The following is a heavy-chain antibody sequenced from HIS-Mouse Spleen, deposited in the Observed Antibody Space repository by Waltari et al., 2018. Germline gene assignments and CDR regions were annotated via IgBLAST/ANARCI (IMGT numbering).Heavy chain of an antibody. D-gene: IGHD3-22*01. Sequence: QVQLVESGGGVVQPGRSLRLSCAASGFTFSSYAIHWVRQAPGKGLEWVAVISYDGSNKYYADSVKGRFTISRDNSKNTLYLQMNSLRAEDTAVYYCAREVVIYFDYWGQGTLVTVSS. CDR3: AREVVIYFDY. J-gene: IGHJ4*02. CDR1: GFTFSSYA. CDR2: ISYDGSNK. V-gene: IGHV3-30*04.